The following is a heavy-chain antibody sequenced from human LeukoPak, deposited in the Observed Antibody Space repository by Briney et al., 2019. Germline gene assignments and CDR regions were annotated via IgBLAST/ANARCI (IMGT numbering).Heavy chain of an antibody. V-gene: IGHV3-66*01. CDR2: IYSDRST. D-gene: IGHD2-2*01. CDR3: ILVPPNP. CDR1: GFTVSSNY. Sequence: GGSLRLSCAASGFTVSSNYMSWVRQAPGKGLEWVSVIYSDRSTYYADSVKGRFTISRDNSKNTLYLQMSSLRAEDTAVYYCILVPPNPWGQGTLVTVSS. J-gene: IGHJ5*02.